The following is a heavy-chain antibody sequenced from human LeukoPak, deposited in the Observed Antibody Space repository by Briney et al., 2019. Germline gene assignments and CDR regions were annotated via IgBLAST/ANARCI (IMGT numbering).Heavy chain of an antibody. V-gene: IGHV3-23*01. J-gene: IGHJ6*03. CDR3: AKGVVAATSRYYYMDV. CDR1: GFTFSSYA. CDR2: ISGSGGST. Sequence: GGSVRLSCAASGFTFSSYAMSWVRQAPGKGLEWVSAISGSGGSTYYADSVKGRFTISRDNSRNTLYLQMNSLRAEDTAVYYCAKGVVAATSRYYYMDVWGKGTTVTVSS. D-gene: IGHD2-15*01.